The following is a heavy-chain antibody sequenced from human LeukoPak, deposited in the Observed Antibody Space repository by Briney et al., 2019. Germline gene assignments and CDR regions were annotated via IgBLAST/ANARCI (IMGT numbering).Heavy chain of an antibody. J-gene: IGHJ4*02. CDR1: GFSFSDYE. D-gene: IGHD1-26*01. Sequence: PGGSLRLSCVVSGFSFSDYEMAWVRQAPGMGLEWISYISNSGDIRRYADAVKGRFAISRDNAKNSVSLQMNSLSADDTGLYFCAGGPQYSGSYGDWGQGTLVTVSS. V-gene: IGHV3-48*03. CDR3: AGGPQYSGSYGD. CDR2: ISNSGDIR.